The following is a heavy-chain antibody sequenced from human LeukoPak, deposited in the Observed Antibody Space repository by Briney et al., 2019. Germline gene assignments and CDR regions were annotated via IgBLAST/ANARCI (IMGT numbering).Heavy chain of an antibody. J-gene: IGHJ5*02. CDR2: ISAYNGNT. D-gene: IGHD3-22*01. CDR1: GYTFTSYG. CDR3: ARDLDHYDSSGYYL. V-gene: IGHV1-18*01. Sequence: ASVKVSCKASGYTFTSYGISWVRQAPGQGLEWMGWISAYNGNTNYAQKPQGRVTMTTDTSTSTAYMELRSLRSDDTAVYYCARDLDHYDSSGYYLWGQGTLVTVSS.